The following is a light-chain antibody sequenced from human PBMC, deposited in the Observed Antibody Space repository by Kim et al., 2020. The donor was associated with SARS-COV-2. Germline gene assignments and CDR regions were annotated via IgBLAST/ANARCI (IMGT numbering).Light chain of an antibody. V-gene: IGLV1-51*01. Sequence: QSVLTQPPSVSAAPGQKVTISCSGSRSNTGNNFVSWYQQLPGTAPKLLIYDNDKRPSGIPDRFSGSKSGTSATRGITGLQTGDEADYYCGTWDTSLSAGVLGGGTKVTGL. CDR1: RSNTGNNF. CDR3: GTWDTSLSAGV. CDR2: DND. J-gene: IGLJ2*01.